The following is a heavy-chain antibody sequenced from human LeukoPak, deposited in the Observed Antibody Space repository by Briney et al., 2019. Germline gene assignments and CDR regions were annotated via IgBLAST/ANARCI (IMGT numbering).Heavy chain of an antibody. J-gene: IGHJ1*01. V-gene: IGHV4-59*01. Sequence: SETLSLTCSVSGVSISSYYWSWIRQPPGKGLEWIGYIYSSGSTNYNPSLKSRVTISVDTSKNQFSLKLSSVTTADTAVYYCARGPWTEYFQYWGQGTLVTVSS. CDR3: ARGPWTEYFQY. CDR2: IYSSGST. CDR1: GVSISSYY.